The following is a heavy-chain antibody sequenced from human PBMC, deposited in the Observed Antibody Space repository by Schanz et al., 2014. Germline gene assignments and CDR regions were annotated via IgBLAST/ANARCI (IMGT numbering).Heavy chain of an antibody. CDR1: GFIFGSSV. CDR2: ISGSGGST. CDR3: ARGGPAYYFDD. J-gene: IGHJ4*02. Sequence: EVQLLESGGGLIQPGGSLRLSCAASGFIFGSSVMAWVRQAPGKGLEWVSAISGSGGSTYYADSVKGRFTISRDNSKNTLYLQMNSLRAEDTAVYYCARGGPAYYFDDWGQGTLVTVSS. V-gene: IGHV3-23*01.